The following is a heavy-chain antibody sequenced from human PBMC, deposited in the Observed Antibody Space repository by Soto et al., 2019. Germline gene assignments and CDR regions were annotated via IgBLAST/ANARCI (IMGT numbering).Heavy chain of an antibody. D-gene: IGHD1-26*01. J-gene: IGHJ4*02. V-gene: IGHV5-10-1*03. CDR1: GYSFNNYW. CDR3: ARLVEYSGSSPHYFDY. CDR2: IDPSDSYT. Sequence: EVQLVQSGAEVKKPGESLRISCKGSGYSFNNYWLTWVRQMPGKGLEWMGRIDPSDSYTRYSPSFQGHVTISVDKSMSSAYLQWSSLKASDTAIYYCARLVEYSGSSPHYFDYWGQGTLVTVSS.